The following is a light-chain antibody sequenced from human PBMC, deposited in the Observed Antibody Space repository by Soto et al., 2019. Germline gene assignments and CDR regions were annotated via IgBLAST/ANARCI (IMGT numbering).Light chain of an antibody. V-gene: IGKV1-39*01. CDR1: QSISSY. CDR3: QQSYSSPWT. CDR2: AAS. Sequence: DIQMTQSPSSLSASVGDRVTITCRASQSISSYLNWYQQKPGKAPKLLIYAASSLPSGVPSRFSGSGSGTDFTLTISSLQPEDFATYYCQQSYSSPWTFGQGTQVDIK. J-gene: IGKJ1*01.